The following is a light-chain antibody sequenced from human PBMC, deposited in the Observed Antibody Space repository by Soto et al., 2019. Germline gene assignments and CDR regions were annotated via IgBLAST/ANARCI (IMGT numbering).Light chain of an antibody. CDR1: QGISSW. CDR2: DAS. J-gene: IGKJ1*01. CDR3: QQYSRLWS. V-gene: IGKV1-5*01. Sequence: DIQMTQSPSTLSASLGDGVTITCRASQGISSWLAWYQQKPGKAPKLLIYDASSLESGVPSRFSGSGSGTEFTLTISGLQPDDFGIYYCQQYSRLWSFGQGTKVDIK.